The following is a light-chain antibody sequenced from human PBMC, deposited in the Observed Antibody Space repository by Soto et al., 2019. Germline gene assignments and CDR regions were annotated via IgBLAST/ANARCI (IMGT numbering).Light chain of an antibody. V-gene: IGKV3-20*01. Sequence: EIVLTQSPGTLSLSPGERATLSCRASQTIGSSHLAWYQQKPGQAPRVLIFGASSRATGIPDRFSGSGSGTDFTLTIGRLEPEDFAVYYCQQYGGSPRTFGQGTKVELK. J-gene: IGKJ1*01. CDR3: QQYGGSPRT. CDR2: GAS. CDR1: QTIGSSH.